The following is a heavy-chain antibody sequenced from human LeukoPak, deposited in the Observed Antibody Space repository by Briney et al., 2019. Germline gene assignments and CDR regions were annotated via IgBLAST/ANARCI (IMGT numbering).Heavy chain of an antibody. CDR3: ARHLPCSSTTCYLGWFDP. Sequence: PSETLSLTCTVSGGSISSSNYYWGCIRQPPGKGLEWIGSIHYSGSTYYNPSLKSRVTISLDTYKNQFSLRLSSVTAADTAVYYCARHLPCSSTTCYLGWFDPWGQGTLVTVSS. D-gene: IGHD2-2*01. CDR2: IHYSGST. V-gene: IGHV4-39*01. J-gene: IGHJ5*02. CDR1: GGSISSSNYY.